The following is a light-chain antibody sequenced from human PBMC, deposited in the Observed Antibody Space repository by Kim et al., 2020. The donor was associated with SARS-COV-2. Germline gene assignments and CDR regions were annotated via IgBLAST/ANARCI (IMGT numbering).Light chain of an antibody. Sequence: QSVLTQPPSVSEAPRQRVTISCSGSSSNIGKNAVNWYQQLPGKAPKLLIYYDNLLPSGVSDRFSGSKSGTSASLAISGLQSEDEADYYCEAWDDSLTAWVFGGGTQLTVL. V-gene: IGLV1-36*01. CDR1: SSNIGKNA. CDR2: YDN. J-gene: IGLJ3*02. CDR3: EAWDDSLTAWV.